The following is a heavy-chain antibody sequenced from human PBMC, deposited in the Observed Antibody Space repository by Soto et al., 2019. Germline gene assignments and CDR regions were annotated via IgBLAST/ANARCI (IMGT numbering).Heavy chain of an antibody. CDR2: MYNTGST. CDR1: GGSISSYY. J-gene: IGHJ6*02. Sequence: SETLSLTCTVSGGSISSYYWSWIRQPPGKGLEWIGYMYNTGSTIYNPSLKSRVTISIDTSKNQFSLKLNSVTAADTAVYYCARDLWGYCGTDCYPLDVWGQGTTVTVSS. CDR3: ARDLWGYCGTDCYPLDV. V-gene: IGHV4-59*01. D-gene: IGHD2-21*02.